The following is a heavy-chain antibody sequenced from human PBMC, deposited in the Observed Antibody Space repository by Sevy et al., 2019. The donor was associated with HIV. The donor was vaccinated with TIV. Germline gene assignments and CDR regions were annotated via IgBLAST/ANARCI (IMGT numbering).Heavy chain of an antibody. D-gene: IGHD2-15*01. CDR2: ISAYNGNT. CDR1: GYTFTSYG. Sequence: ASVKVSCKASGYTFTSYGISWVRQAPGQGLEWMVWISAYNGNTNYAQKLQGRVTMTTDTSTSTAYMELRSLRSDDTAVYYCPTDLVVVVVAEYYYGMDVWGQGTTVTVSS. CDR3: PTDLVVVVVAEYYYGMDV. V-gene: IGHV1-18*01. J-gene: IGHJ6*02.